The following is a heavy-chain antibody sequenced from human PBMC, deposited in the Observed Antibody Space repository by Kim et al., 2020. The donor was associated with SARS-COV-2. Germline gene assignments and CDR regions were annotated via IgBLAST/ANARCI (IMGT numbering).Heavy chain of an antibody. Sequence: SVKVSCKASGGTFSSYAISWVRQAPGQGLEWMGGIIPIFGTANYAQKFQGRVTITADESTSTAYMELSSLRSEDTAVYYCASGRTRDWTLGDCSSTSCYRGDYGDYGENYFDYWGQGTLVTVSS. CDR1: GGTFSSYA. J-gene: IGHJ4*02. CDR3: ASGRTRDWTLGDCSSTSCYRGDYGDYGENYFDY. CDR2: IIPIFGTA. V-gene: IGHV1-69*13. D-gene: IGHD2-2*01.